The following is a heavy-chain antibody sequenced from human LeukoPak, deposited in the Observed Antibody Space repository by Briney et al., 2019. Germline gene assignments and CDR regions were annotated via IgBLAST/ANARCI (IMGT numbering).Heavy chain of an antibody. CDR1: GFTFSSDG. Sequence: GGSLRLSCAASGFTFSSDGMSWVRQAPGKGLEWVSGISGSGGSTYYADSVKGRFTISRDNSKNTLYLQMNSLRAEDTAVYYCAKAVSCSSTSCYRSYGMDVWGQGTTVTVSS. J-gene: IGHJ6*02. V-gene: IGHV3-23*01. D-gene: IGHD2-2*02. CDR2: ISGSGGST. CDR3: AKAVSCSSTSCYRSYGMDV.